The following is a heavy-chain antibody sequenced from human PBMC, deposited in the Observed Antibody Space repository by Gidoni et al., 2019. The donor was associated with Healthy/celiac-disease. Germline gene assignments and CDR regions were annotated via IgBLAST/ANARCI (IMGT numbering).Heavy chain of an antibody. J-gene: IGHJ4*02. CDR2: SKSKTDGGTT. V-gene: IGHV3-15*01. CDR1: GFTFSNAW. CDR3: TTDRSSWYGWLGKDY. D-gene: IGHD6-13*01. Sequence: EVQLVESGGGLVKPGGSLRLSCAASGFTFSNAWMSWVRQAPGKGLEWVGRSKSKTDGGTTDYAAPVKGRFTISRDDSKNTLYLQMNSLKTEDTAVYYCTTDRSSWYGWLGKDYWGQGTLVTVSS.